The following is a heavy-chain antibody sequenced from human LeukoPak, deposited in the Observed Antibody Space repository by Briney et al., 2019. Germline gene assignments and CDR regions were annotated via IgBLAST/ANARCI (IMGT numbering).Heavy chain of an antibody. CDR1: GFSFSSYA. Sequence: GGSLRLSCAASGFSFSSYAMSWVCQAPGKGLEWVSAISGSGGGTYYADSVKGRFTISRDNSKNTVYLQMNSLRADDTAVYYCAKESGDSSGYYSDYWGQGMLVTVSP. V-gene: IGHV3-23*01. D-gene: IGHD3-22*01. CDR2: ISGSGGGT. J-gene: IGHJ4*02. CDR3: AKESGDSSGYYSDY.